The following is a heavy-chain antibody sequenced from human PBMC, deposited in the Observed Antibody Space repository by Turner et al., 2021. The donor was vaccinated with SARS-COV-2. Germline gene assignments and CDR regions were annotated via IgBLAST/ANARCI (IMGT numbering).Heavy chain of an antibody. V-gene: IGHV3-23*01. Sequence: EVQLLESGRGWLQPGGSLRLSCAASGFTFSSQGISWVRQAAGKGLEWVSTISGGGDATYYADSVKGRFAISRDNSKNTLYLQMNSLRAEDTAVYYCARVGSYGRRDVDYWGQGTLVTVSS. D-gene: IGHD5-18*01. CDR3: ARVGSYGRRDVDY. J-gene: IGHJ4*02. CDR2: ISGGGDAT. CDR1: GFTFSSQG.